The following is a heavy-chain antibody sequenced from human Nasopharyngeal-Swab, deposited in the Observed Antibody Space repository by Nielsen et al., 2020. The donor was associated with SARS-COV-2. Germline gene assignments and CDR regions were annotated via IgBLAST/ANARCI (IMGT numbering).Heavy chain of an antibody. CDR1: GVIFSKDW. J-gene: IGHJ4*02. Sequence: GESLKISCVASGVIFSKDWMHWVRQAPGKGLVWVSRVNQDGSRTDYADSVRGRFTISRDNAKNTLYLQMNSLRVEDTAVYYCVKHQGSSSDQWGQGTLVTVSS. CDR3: VKHQGSSSDQ. V-gene: IGHV3-74*01. CDR2: VNQDGSRT.